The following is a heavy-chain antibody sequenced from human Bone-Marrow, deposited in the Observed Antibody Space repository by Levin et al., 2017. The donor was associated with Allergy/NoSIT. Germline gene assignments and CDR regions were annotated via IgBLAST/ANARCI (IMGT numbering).Heavy chain of an antibody. V-gene: IGHV3-21*01. J-gene: IGHJ4*02. CDR2: ISSSSSYI. CDR1: GFTFSSYS. D-gene: IGHD4-17*01. CDR3: AREAHDYGDYLDY. Sequence: GESLKISCAASGFTFSSYSMNWVRQAPGKGLEWVSSISSSSSYIYYADSVKGRFTISRDNAKNSLYLQMNSLRAEDTAVYYCAREAHDYGDYLDYWGQGTLVTVSS.